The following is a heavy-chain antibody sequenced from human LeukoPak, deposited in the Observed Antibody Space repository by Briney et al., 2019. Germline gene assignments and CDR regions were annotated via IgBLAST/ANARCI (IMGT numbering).Heavy chain of an antibody. Sequence: PGGSLRLSCAASGFTFSSYAMSWVRQAPGKGLGWVSTVTGNDVTTYYADSVKGRFTISRDNSKNTLYLHMNSLRAEDTAVYYCAKDVRYYTIWGRGTKVTVSS. CDR2: VTGNDVTT. CDR1: GFTFSSYA. J-gene: IGHJ3*02. V-gene: IGHV3-23*01. D-gene: IGHD3-3*01. CDR3: AKDVRYYTI.